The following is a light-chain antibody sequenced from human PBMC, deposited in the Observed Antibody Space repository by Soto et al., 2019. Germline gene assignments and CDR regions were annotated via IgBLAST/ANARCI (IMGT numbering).Light chain of an antibody. CDR1: TSDIGRFNY. CDR3: ASYTTSNTVV. J-gene: IGLJ2*01. Sequence: QSALTQPASVSGSPGQSITISCTGTTSDIGRFNYVSWYQHHPGKAPKLMIYDVSNRPSGLSNRFSGSKSGNTASLIISGLQAEDEADYYCASYTTSNTVVFGGGTKLTVL. V-gene: IGLV2-14*03. CDR2: DVS.